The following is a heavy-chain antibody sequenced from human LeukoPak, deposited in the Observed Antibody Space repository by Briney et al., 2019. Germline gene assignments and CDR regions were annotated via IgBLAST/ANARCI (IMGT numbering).Heavy chain of an antibody. Sequence: GGSLRPSCAASGFTFSSYAMSWVRQAPGKGLEWVSAISGSGGSTYYADSVKGRFTISRDNSKNTLYLQMNSLRAEDTAVYYCAKKEGILVAYYFDYWGQGTLVTVSS. V-gene: IGHV3-23*01. CDR2: ISGSGGST. CDR3: AKKEGILVAYYFDY. J-gene: IGHJ4*02. CDR1: GFTFSSYA. D-gene: IGHD2-21*01.